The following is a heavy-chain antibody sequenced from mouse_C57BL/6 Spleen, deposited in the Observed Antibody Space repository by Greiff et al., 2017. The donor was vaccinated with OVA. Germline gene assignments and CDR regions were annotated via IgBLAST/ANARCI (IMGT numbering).Heavy chain of an antibody. D-gene: IGHD2-4*01. J-gene: IGHJ1*03. CDR3: ARSLYDYEEYFDV. CDR1: GYAFSSYW. V-gene: IGHV1-80*01. Sequence: QVQLQQSGAELVKPGASVKISCKASGYAFSSYWMNWVKQRPGKGLEWIGQIYPGDGDTNYNGKFKGKATLTADKSSSTAYMQLSSLTSEDSAVYFCARSLYDYEEYFDVWGTGTTVTVSS. CDR2: IYPGDGDT.